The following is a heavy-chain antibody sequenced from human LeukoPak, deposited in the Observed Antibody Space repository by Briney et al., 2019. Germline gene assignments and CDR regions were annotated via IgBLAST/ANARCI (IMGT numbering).Heavy chain of an antibody. D-gene: IGHD4-17*01. Sequence: ASVKVSCKASGYTFSMYYMHWVRQAPGQGLEWMGIINPSGETTAYAQRFQGRVTMTSDTSTNTLYMELSSLRSEDTAVYYCARGGDYGDYFEYWGKGTLVTVSS. CDR3: ARGGDYGDYFEY. CDR2: INPSGETT. J-gene: IGHJ4*01. CDR1: GYTFSMYY. V-gene: IGHV1-46*01.